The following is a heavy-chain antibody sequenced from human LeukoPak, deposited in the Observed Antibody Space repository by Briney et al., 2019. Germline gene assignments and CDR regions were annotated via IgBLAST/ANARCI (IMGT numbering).Heavy chain of an antibody. D-gene: IGHD4-17*01. Sequence: GGSLRLSCAASGFTFNSYAMTWVRQAPGKGLEWVSSITGGGDTTYYADSVRGRFTISRDNSKNTLYLQMSSLRGEDTAVYFCAKRRTTVITMDYFDYWGQGTLVTVSS. CDR2: ITGGGDTT. J-gene: IGHJ4*02. CDR1: GFTFNSYA. V-gene: IGHV3-23*01. CDR3: AKRRTTVITMDYFDY.